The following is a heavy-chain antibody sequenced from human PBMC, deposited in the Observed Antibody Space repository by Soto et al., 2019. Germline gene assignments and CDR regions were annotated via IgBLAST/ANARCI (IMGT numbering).Heavy chain of an antibody. V-gene: IGHV4-34*01. Sequence: QVQLQQWGAGLLKPSETLSLTCAVYGGSFSGYYWSWIRQPPGKGLEWIGEINHSGSTNYNPSLKRRVTISVDTSKNQFSLKLSSVTAADTAVYYCSRGNWFEPWGQGTLVTVSS. CDR1: GGSFSGYY. CDR3: SRGNWFEP. J-gene: IGHJ5*02. CDR2: INHSGST.